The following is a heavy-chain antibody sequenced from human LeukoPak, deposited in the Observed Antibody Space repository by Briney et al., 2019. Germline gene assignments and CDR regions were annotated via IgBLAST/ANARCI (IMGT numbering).Heavy chain of an antibody. CDR3: ARDVTMVRGGSILDY. CDR2: IYYSGSA. D-gene: IGHD3-10*01. CDR1: GGSISNYY. Sequence: SETLSLTCTLSGGSISNYYWSWIRQPPGKRLEWIGYIYYSGSAIYNPSLKSRVTLLVDTSKDQFSLKLSSVTAADTAVYYCARDVTMVRGGSILDYWGQGTLVTVSS. J-gene: IGHJ4*02. V-gene: IGHV4-59*01.